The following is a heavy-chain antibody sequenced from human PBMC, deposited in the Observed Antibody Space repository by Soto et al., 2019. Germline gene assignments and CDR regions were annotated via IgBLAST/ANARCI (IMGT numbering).Heavy chain of an antibody. CDR1: GGTFSSYA. J-gene: IGHJ6*02. V-gene: IGHV1-69*06. Sequence: GASEKVSCKASGGTFSSYAISWVRQAPGQGLEWMGGIIPIFGTANYAQKFQGRVTITADKSTSTAYMELSSLRSEDTAVYYCARGNSSSIYYYYGMDVWGQGTTVTVSS. CDR2: IIPIFGTA. D-gene: IGHD6-13*01. CDR3: ARGNSSSIYYYYGMDV.